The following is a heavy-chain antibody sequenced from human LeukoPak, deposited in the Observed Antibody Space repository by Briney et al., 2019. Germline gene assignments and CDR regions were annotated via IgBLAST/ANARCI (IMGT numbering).Heavy chain of an antibody. J-gene: IGHJ3*02. V-gene: IGHV1-18*01. CDR2: VSAYNGNT. CDR1: GYTLPSYG. CDR3: ARRGYGDYAPGPFDI. Sequence: ASVPVSRLASGYTLPSYGFSWVRQAPAQGLEGMGLVSAYNGNTNCAQKLQGRVTMTTDTATSTADMELRSLRSDDTAVYYRARRGYGDYAPGPFDIWGQGTMVTVST. D-gene: IGHD4-17*01.